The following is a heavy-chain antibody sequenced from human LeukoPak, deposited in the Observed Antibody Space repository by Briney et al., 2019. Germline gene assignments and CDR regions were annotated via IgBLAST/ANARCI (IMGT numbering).Heavy chain of an antibody. CDR3: ARGRMYSSGWRGWFDP. Sequence: SQTLSLTCTVSGGSISSGDYYWSWIRQPPGKGLEWIGYIYYSGSTYYNPSLKSRVTISVDTSKNQFSLKLSSVTAADTAVYYCARGRMYSSGWRGWFDPWGQGTLVTVSS. V-gene: IGHV4-30-4*01. D-gene: IGHD6-19*01. CDR2: IYYSGST. CDR1: GGSISSGDYY. J-gene: IGHJ5*02.